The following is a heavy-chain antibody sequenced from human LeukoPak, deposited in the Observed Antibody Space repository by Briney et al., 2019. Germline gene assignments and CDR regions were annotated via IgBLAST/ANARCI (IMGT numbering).Heavy chain of an antibody. V-gene: IGHV4-30-2*01. J-gene: IGHJ5*02. CDR2: IYHSGST. CDR1: GGSISSGGYS. D-gene: IGHD2-15*01. CDR3: ARDRMVAARGWFDP. Sequence: SETLSLTCAVSGGSISSGGYSWSWIRQPPGKGLEWIGYIYHSGSTYYNPSLKSRVTISVDRSKNQFSPKLSSVTAADTAVYYCARDRMVAARGWFDPWGQGTLVTVSS.